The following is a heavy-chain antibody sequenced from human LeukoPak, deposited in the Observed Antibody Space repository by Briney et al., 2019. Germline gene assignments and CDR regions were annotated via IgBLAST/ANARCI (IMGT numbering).Heavy chain of an antibody. CDR2: IVVGSGNT. Sequence: GTSVKVSCKASGFTFTTPAMQWVRQARGQRLEWIGWIVVGSGNTNYAQKFQERVTITRDMSTSTAYMELSSLRSEDTAVYYCAAAYRYFYDRGGYFDYWGQGTLVTVSS. V-gene: IGHV1-58*02. D-gene: IGHD3-22*01. CDR3: AAAYRYFYDRGGYFDY. J-gene: IGHJ4*02. CDR1: GFTFTTPA.